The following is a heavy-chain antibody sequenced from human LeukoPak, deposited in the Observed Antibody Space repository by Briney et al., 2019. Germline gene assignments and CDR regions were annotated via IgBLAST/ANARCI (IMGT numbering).Heavy chain of an antibody. CDR2: ISWNSGSI. J-gene: IGHJ5*02. V-gene: IGHV3-9*01. D-gene: IGHD6-13*01. CDR3: ARGYSSSWYNWFDP. Sequence: GGSLRLSCAAPGFTFDDYAMHWVRQAPGKGLEWVSGISWNSGSIGYADSVKGRFTISRDNAKNSLYLQMNSLRAEDAAVYYCARGYSSSWYNWFDPWGQGTLVTVSS. CDR1: GFTFDDYA.